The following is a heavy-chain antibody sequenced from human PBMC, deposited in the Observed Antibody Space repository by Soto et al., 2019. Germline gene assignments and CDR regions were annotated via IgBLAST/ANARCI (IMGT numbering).Heavy chain of an antibody. CDR1: GGSISTYY. V-gene: IGHV4-59*08. Sequence: SETLSLTCTVSGGSISTYYWSWIRQPPGKGLEWIGYIYYSGSTNYNPSLKSRVTISVDTSKNQFSLKLISVTAADTAVYYCARHGPIGYSSYYTDVWGKGTTVTVSS. CDR3: ARHGPIGYSSYYTDV. J-gene: IGHJ6*03. CDR2: IYYSGST.